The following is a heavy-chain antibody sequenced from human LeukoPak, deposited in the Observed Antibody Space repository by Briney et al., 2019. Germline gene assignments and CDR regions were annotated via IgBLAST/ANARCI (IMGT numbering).Heavy chain of an antibody. D-gene: IGHD1-14*01. CDR2: ISGSGGST. V-gene: IGHV3-23*01. J-gene: IGHJ4*02. Sequence: GGSLRLSCAASGFTFSSYAMGWVRQAPGKGLEWASAISGSGGSTYYADSVKGLFTISRDNSKNTLYLQMNSLRAEDTAVYYCASSYLRNDYWGQGTLVTVSS. CDR1: GFTFSSYA. CDR3: ASSYLRNDY.